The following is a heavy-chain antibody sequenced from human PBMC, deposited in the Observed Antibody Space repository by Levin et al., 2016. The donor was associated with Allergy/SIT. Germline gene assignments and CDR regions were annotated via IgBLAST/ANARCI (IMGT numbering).Heavy chain of an antibody. CDR2: IIPIFGTA. D-gene: IGHD3-3*01. CDR1: GGTFSSYA. Sequence: SVKVSCKASGGTFSSYAISWVRQAPGQGLEWMGGIIPIFGTANYAQKFQGRVTITADESTSTAYMELSSLRSEDTAVYYCARVTSQSASYYYGMDVWGQGTTVTVSS. CDR3: ARVTSQSASYYYGMDV. V-gene: IGHV1-69*13. J-gene: IGHJ6*02.